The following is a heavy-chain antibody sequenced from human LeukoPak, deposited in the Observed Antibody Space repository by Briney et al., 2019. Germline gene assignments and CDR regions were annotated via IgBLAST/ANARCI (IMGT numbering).Heavy chain of an antibody. J-gene: IGHJ3*02. CDR2: ISGSGGST. CDR3: AKALVVVVAATLDDAFDI. CDR1: GSTFSSYA. Sequence: GGSLRLSCAASGSTFSSYAMSWVRQAPGKGLEWVSAISGSGGSTYYADSVKGRFTISRDNSKNTLYLQMNSLRAEDTAVYYCAKALVVVVAATLDDAFDIWGQGTMVTVSS. V-gene: IGHV3-23*01. D-gene: IGHD2-15*01.